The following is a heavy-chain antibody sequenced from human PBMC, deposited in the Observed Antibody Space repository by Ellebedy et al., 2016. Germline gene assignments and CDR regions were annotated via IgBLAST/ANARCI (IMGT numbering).Heavy chain of an antibody. CDR2: ISYSGTT. CDR1: GGSIISSSYY. J-gene: IGHJ4*02. D-gene: IGHD3-10*01. Sequence: SETLSLTXTVSGGSIISSSYYWSWIRQPPGRGLEYIGYISYSGTTNYNPSLESRVTISVDTSKNHFSLKLTSVTAADTAVYFCARDPAGGHFDSWGQGTLVTVSS. V-gene: IGHV4-61*03. CDR3: ARDPAGGHFDS.